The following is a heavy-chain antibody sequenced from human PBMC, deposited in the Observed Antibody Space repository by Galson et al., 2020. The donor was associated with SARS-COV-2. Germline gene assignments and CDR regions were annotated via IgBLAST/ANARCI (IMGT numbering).Heavy chain of an antibody. V-gene: IGHV4-39*07. CDR3: PRDVGGNPAYYYYYGMDV. Sequence: SETLSLTCTVSGDYISSSSYYWGRIRQHPGKGLEWIGRIYYRGSTYYNPSHKSRVTISVDTSKNQFSLKLSSATAAVTAVYYCPRDVGGNPAYYYYYGMDVWGQGTTVTVSS. J-gene: IGHJ6*02. CDR2: IYYRGST. D-gene: IGHD1-26*01. CDR1: GDYISSSSYY.